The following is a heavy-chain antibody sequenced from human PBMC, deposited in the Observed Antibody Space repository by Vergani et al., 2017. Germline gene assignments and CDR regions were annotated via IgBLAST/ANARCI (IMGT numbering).Heavy chain of an antibody. Sequence: EVQLVESGGGLVQPGGSLRLSCAASGFTFSSYAMSWVRQAPGKGLEWVSAISGSGGSTYYADSVKGRFTISRDNSKNTLYLQMNSLRAEDTAVYYCAKDYYYDSSGYYYADAFDIWGQGTMVTVSS. V-gene: IGHV3-23*04. J-gene: IGHJ3*02. D-gene: IGHD3-22*01. CDR2: ISGSGGST. CDR3: AKDYYYDSSGYYYADAFDI. CDR1: GFTFSSYA.